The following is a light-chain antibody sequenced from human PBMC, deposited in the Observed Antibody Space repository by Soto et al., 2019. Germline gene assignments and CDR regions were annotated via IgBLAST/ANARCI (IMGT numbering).Light chain of an antibody. CDR2: RTF. V-gene: IGLV1-44*01. Sequence: QSVLTQPPSASGTPGQRVTISCSGSASNIGSKTVDWYQHLPGTAPKLLIHRTFRRPSGVPARFSGSKSDTSASLAISGLQSEDEADYYCAAWDDTLDEYVFGTGTKVTVL. CDR1: ASNIGSKT. CDR3: AAWDDTLDEYV. J-gene: IGLJ1*01.